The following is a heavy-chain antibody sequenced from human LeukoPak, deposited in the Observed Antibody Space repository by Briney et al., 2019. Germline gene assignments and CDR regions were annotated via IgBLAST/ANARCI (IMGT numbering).Heavy chain of an antibody. CDR3: ARGPNSNWSGLDF. Sequence: GGSLRLSCTASGFSFSGHWMHWARQLPGKGLVWVSRISPTGSTTSYADSVKGRFTVSRDNAKITLYLQVNNLRAEDTAVYYCARGPNSNWSGLDFWGQGTLLTVSS. V-gene: IGHV3-74*01. D-gene: IGHD6-6*01. CDR1: GFSFSGHW. CDR2: ISPTGSTT. J-gene: IGHJ4*02.